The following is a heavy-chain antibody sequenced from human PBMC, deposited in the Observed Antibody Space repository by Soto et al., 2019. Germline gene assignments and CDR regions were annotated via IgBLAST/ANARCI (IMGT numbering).Heavy chain of an antibody. D-gene: IGHD3-10*02. CDR3: AATFDSRSYVFGGPPW. CDR2: IVVGSGKT. CDR1: GFTFSSSA. J-gene: IGHJ4*02. Sequence: SVKVSCKASGFTFSSSAIQWVRQARGQPLEWIGWIVVGSGKTDYTHNLQARVTITRDKSTSTAYMELSGLRSEDTAVYYCAATFDSRSYVFGGPPWWGQGPLVTVSS. V-gene: IGHV1-58*02.